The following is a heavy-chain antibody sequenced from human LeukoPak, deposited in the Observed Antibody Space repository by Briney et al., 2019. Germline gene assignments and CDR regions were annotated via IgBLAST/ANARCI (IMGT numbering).Heavy chain of an antibody. Sequence: GGSLRLSCAASGFIFSSYGMHWVRQGPGKGLEWVAFIQYDGSNKYYADSVKGRFTISRDNSKNTLNLQMNSLRAEDTAVYYCAKGTDTTMVNFDYWGQGTLVTVSS. CDR3: AKGTDTTMVNFDY. CDR1: GFIFSSYG. D-gene: IGHD5-18*01. V-gene: IGHV3-30*02. CDR2: IQYDGSNK. J-gene: IGHJ4*02.